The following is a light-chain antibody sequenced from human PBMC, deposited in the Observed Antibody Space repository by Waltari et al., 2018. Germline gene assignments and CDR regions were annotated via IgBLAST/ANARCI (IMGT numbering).Light chain of an antibody. Sequence: QSALTQPRPVSGSPGQSVTISCTGTRSDVGGYNYVSWYQQHPGKAPKLMIYDVSKRPSGVPDRFSGSKSGNTASLTISGLQAEDEADYYCCSYAGSYTLFGGGTKLTVL. CDR1: RSDVGGYNY. CDR2: DVS. J-gene: IGLJ2*01. V-gene: IGLV2-11*01. CDR3: CSYAGSYTL.